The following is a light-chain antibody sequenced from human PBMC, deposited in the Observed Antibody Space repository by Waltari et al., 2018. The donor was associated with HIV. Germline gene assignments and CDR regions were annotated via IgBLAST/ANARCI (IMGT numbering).Light chain of an antibody. CDR2: KDD. V-gene: IGLV3-25*03. J-gene: IGLJ3*02. CDR1: ALPKQF. Sequence: SYELTQPPSVSVSPGQTARITCSGDALPKQFAYWYQQKAGQAPLMVIYKDDKRHSGIPDRFSGSMSGTTVTLIISGVQPEDEADYYCESADDSGDHWVFGGGTKLSVL. CDR3: ESADDSGDHWV.